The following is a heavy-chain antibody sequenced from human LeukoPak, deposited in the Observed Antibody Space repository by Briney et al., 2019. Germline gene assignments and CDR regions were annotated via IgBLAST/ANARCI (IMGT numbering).Heavy chain of an antibody. Sequence: GGSLRLSCAASGFTFSSYAMSWVRQAPGKGLEWVSAISGSGDSTYYADSVKGRFTISRDNSKNTLYLQMNSLRAEDTAVYYCATHGRSSWSAYFDYWGQGTLVTVSS. CDR2: ISGSGDST. V-gene: IGHV3-23*01. CDR1: GFTFSSYA. J-gene: IGHJ4*02. CDR3: ATHGRSSWSAYFDY. D-gene: IGHD6-13*01.